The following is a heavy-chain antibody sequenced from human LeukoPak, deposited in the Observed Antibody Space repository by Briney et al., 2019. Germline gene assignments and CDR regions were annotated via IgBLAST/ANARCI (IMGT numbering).Heavy chain of an antibody. CDR1: GFTFSSYS. Sequence: GGSLRLSCAASGFTFSSYSMNWVRQAPGKGLEWVSSISSSSSYIYYADSVKGRFTISRDNAKNSLYLQMNSLRAEDTAVYYCATAILNSSGYYSPNFDYWGQGTLVTVSS. D-gene: IGHD3-22*01. CDR2: ISSSSSYI. V-gene: IGHV3-21*01. CDR3: ATAILNSSGYYSPNFDY. J-gene: IGHJ4*02.